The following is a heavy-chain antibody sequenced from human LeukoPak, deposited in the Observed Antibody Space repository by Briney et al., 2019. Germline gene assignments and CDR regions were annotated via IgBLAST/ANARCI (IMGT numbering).Heavy chain of an antibody. J-gene: IGHJ4*02. V-gene: IGHV4-59*01. Sequence: PSETLSLTCTVSGASINTYYWSWSRQPPGKGLEWIGYIYYSGTTSYNPSLKTRVTISIDTSKNQFSLKLSSVTAADTAVYYCARVLRPMASQYYFDYWGQGTLVTVSS. CDR2: IYYSGTT. D-gene: IGHD3-10*01. CDR1: GASINTYY. CDR3: ARVLRPMASQYYFDY.